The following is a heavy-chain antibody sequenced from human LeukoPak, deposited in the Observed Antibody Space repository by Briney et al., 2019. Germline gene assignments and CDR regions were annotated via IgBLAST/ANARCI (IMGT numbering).Heavy chain of an antibody. J-gene: IGHJ4*02. CDR1: GVSISSYY. CDR3: ARVGSTPAKFDH. V-gene: IGHV4-34*01. CDR2: INFSGYT. D-gene: IGHD2-2*01. Sequence: PSETLSLTCTVSGVSISSYYWTWIRQSPGKGLECIGEINFSGYTKYNPSLKSRVTMSVDTSKNQFSLKLASVTAADTAIYFCARVGSTPAKFDHWGQGTLVTVSS.